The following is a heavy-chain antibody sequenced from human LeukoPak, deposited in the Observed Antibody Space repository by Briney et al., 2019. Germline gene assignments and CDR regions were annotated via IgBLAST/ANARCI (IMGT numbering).Heavy chain of an antibody. CDR1: GYTFTTYA. J-gene: IGHJ4*02. V-gene: IGHV1-3*01. D-gene: IGHD6-19*01. CDR3: AREGSGWDYDY. Sequence: RASVKVSCKASGYTFTTYAMHWVRQAPGQRLEWVGWINAGNGNTKYSQKFQGRVTITRDTSASTAYMELSSLRSEDTAVYYCAREGSGWDYDYWGQGTLVTVSS. CDR2: INAGNGNT.